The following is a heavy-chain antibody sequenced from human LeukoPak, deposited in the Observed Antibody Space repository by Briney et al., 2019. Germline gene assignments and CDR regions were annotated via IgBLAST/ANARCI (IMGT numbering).Heavy chain of an antibody. J-gene: IGHJ5*02. V-gene: IGHV4-4*07. Sequence: SETLSLTCNVSGGSISNYLWSWIRQPAGKGLEWIGHIYTSGRTNYSPSLKSRVTISVDTSKNQFSLKLSSVTAADTAVYYCARIFSSGYCSGGSCYSLLRRWEAWFDPWGQGTLVTVSS. CDR1: GGSISNYL. CDR3: ARIFSSGYCSGGSCYSLLRRWEAWFDP. D-gene: IGHD2-15*01. CDR2: IYTSGRT.